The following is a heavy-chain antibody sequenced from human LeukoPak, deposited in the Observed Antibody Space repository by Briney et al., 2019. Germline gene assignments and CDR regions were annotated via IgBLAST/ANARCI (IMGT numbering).Heavy chain of an antibody. V-gene: IGHV4-39*01. CDR3: ARHEEEDGYNAKTFDY. CDR2: IYYSGTT. J-gene: IGHJ4*02. Sequence: PSETLSLTCTVSGGSINSSNYYWGWIRQPPGKGLEWIGTIYYSGTTYYNPSLESRVTISEDTSKNQFSLTLRSVTAADTAVYYCARHEEEDGYNAKTFDYWGQGTLVTVSS. CDR1: GGSINSSNYY. D-gene: IGHD5-24*01.